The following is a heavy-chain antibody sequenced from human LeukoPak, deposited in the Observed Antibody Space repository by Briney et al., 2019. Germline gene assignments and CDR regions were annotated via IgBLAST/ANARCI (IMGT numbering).Heavy chain of an antibody. Sequence: GGSLRLSCAASGFTFSSYSMNWVRQAPGKGLEWVSYISSSSSTIYYADSVKGRFTISRDNAKNSLYLQMNSLRAEDTAVYYCAELGITMIGGVWGKGATVTISS. D-gene: IGHD3-10*02. CDR2: ISSSSSTI. V-gene: IGHV3-48*04. J-gene: IGHJ6*04. CDR1: GFTFSSYS. CDR3: AELGITMIGGV.